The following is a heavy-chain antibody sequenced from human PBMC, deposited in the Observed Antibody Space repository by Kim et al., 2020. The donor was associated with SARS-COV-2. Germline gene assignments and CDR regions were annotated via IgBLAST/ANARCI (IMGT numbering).Heavy chain of an antibody. CDR2: ISYRGDT. CDR3: VRHSGDFDGRIDY. V-gene: IGHV4-39*01. CDR1: GASLINDFCH. D-gene: IGHD1-26*01. Sequence: SETLSLTCAVSGASLINDFCHWGWIRQSPGKGLEWIGSISYRGDTYYSPSLKSRLTISVDISKRQFSLKLRSLTASDTAVYYCVRHSGDFDGRIDYWGQGTLVTVSS. J-gene: IGHJ4*02.